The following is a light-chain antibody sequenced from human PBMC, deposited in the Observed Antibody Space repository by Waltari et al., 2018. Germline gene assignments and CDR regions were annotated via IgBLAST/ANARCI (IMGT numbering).Light chain of an antibody. V-gene: IGKV4-1*01. Sequence: DIVMTQSPDSLAVSLGERATINCKSSQSVLYSYNNKNYLAWYQQKPGQPPKLLIYWASTREAGVPDRVTVSGSGTDFTITISSLQAEDVAVYYCQQYYSDLLITFGQGTRLEIK. CDR1: QSVLYSYNNKNY. J-gene: IGKJ5*01. CDR2: WAS. CDR3: QQYYSDLLIT.